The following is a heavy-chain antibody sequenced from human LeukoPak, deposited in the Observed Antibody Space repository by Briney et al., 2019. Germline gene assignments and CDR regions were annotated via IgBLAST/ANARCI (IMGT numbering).Heavy chain of an antibody. CDR2: INSDGSST. Sequence: PGGSLRLSCAASGFIFSRYWMHWVRQAPGKGLVWVSRINSDGSSTSYADSVKGRFTISRDNAKNTLYLQMNSLRAEDTAVYYCARDHRDTAMSLYYFDYWGQGTLVTVSS. D-gene: IGHD5-18*01. CDR1: GFIFSRYW. J-gene: IGHJ4*02. V-gene: IGHV3-74*01. CDR3: ARDHRDTAMSLYYFDY.